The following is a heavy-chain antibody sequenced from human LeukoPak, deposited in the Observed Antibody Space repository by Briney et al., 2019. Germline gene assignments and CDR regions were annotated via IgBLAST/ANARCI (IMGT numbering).Heavy chain of an antibody. CDR1: GFTFSTYA. CDR2: ISGSGGST. V-gene: IGHV3-23*01. CDR3: AKCGHLGHYFDY. D-gene: IGHD2-21*01. Sequence: GGSLRLSCAASGFTFSTYAMSWVRQAPGKGLEWVSVISGSGGSTYYADSVKGRFTISRDNSKNTSYLQMNSLRADDTAIYYCAKCGHLGHYFDYWGQGILVTVSS. J-gene: IGHJ4*02.